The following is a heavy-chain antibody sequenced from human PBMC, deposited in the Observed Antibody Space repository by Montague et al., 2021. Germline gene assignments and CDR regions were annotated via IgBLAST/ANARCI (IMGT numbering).Heavy chain of an antibody. Sequence: SLRLSCAGSGFTFSSYTMNWVRQAPGKGLEWVSSISSWNHYIYYADSVKGRFTISRDNAKNTLYLQMNSLTVDDSGVYYCAREWGLRRNHMSHWGQGTLVTVSS. CDR2: ISSWNHYI. CDR3: AREWGLRRNHMSH. J-gene: IGHJ4*02. D-gene: IGHD2-21*01. CDR1: GFTFSSYT. V-gene: IGHV3-21*06.